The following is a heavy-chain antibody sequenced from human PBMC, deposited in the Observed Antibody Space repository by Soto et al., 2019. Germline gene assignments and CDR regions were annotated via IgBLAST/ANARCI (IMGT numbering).Heavy chain of an antibody. CDR2: ITTTSSTM. CDR3: ARDSSGRQYYGMDV. D-gene: IGHD3-22*01. CDR1: GFIFSDYS. Sequence: GVLRLSCTPSGFIFSDYSMNWVRQAPGKGLEWISYITTTSSTMYYADSVKGRFTISRDNAKNSLYLQMNSLRDEDTAVYYCARDSSGRQYYGMDVWGQGTTDTVSS. V-gene: IGHV3-48*02. J-gene: IGHJ6*02.